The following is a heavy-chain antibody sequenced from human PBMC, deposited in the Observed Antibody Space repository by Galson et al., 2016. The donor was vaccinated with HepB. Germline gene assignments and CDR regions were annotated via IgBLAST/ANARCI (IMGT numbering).Heavy chain of an antibody. CDR2: ISSDGTTT. V-gene: IGHV3-74*01. Sequence: SLRLSCAASGFAFSSHWMYWVRQTPGKGLVWVSHISSDGTTTRYADSVKGRFTIARDNAKNTLYLQMDGLRAEDTAMYYCARDVGYSSNGVRSKYFDPWGQGTLVTVSS. CDR1: GFAFSSHW. J-gene: IGHJ5*02. D-gene: IGHD2-8*01. CDR3: ARDVGYSSNGVRSKYFDP.